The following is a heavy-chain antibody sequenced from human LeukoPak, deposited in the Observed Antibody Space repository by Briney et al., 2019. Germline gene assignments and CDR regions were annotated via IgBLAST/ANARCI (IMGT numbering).Heavy chain of an antibody. D-gene: IGHD6-13*01. V-gene: IGHV3-23*01. CDR3: AKGGSSTWYSPYDY. J-gene: IGHJ4*02. Sequence: GGSLRLSCAASGFTFSSYAMSWVRQAPGKGLEWVSAISSSGGSTSYADFVKGRFTISSDNSKNALFLQMSSLRPEDTAVYYCAKGGSSTWYSPYDYWGQGTLVTVSS. CDR2: ISSSGGST. CDR1: GFTFSSYA.